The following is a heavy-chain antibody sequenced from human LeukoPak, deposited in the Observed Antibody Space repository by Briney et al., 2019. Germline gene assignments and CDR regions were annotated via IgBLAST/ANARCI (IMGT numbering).Heavy chain of an antibody. CDR3: ARSAVPYNYYYMDV. Sequence: PSETLSLTCTVSGYSISSGYYWGWIRQPPGKGLEWIGSIYHSGSTYYNPSLKSRVTISVDTSKNQFSLKLSSVTAADTAVYYCARSAVPYNYYYMDVWGKGTTVTVSS. J-gene: IGHJ6*03. D-gene: IGHD4-17*01. CDR1: GYSISSGYY. CDR2: IYHSGST. V-gene: IGHV4-38-2*02.